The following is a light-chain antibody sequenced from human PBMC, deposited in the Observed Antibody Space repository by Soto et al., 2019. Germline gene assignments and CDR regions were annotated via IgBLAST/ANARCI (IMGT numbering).Light chain of an antibody. CDR3: QQRSNWTRVT. J-gene: IGKJ3*01. CDR1: QSIRSY. V-gene: IGKV3-11*01. CDR2: DAS. Sequence: EIVLTHAPATLSLSPGERATLSCRASQSIRSYLAWYQQKPGQAPRLLIYDASNRATGIPTRFSGSGSGTDFTLTISSLGPDDFAVYYCQQRSNWTRVTFGPGTKVYI.